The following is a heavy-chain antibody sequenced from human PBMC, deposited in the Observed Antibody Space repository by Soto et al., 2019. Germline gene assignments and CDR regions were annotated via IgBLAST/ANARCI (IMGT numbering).Heavy chain of an antibody. J-gene: IGHJ4*02. D-gene: IGHD2-2*01. Sequence: GGSLRLSCAASGFTFSSYAMSWVRQAPGKGLEWVSTIGGSGSGTYYAGSVKGRFTISRDNSKNTLYLQMNGLRAEDTAAYYSAKHGTSRYCSSTGCYTFDSWGQGTLVTVSS. CDR2: IGGSGSGT. CDR3: AKHGTSRYCSSTGCYTFDS. CDR1: GFTFSSYA. V-gene: IGHV3-23*01.